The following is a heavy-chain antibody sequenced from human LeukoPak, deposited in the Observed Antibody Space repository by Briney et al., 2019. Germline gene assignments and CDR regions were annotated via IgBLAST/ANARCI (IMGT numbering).Heavy chain of an antibody. CDR1: GFSLDEYG. V-gene: IGHV3-20*04. D-gene: IGHD3-10*02. CDR2: LNWNGAST. CDR3: AELGITMIGGV. J-gene: IGHJ6*04. Sequence: GGSLRLSCAASGFSLDEYGMTWVRQVPGKGLEWVAGLNWNGASTGYADSVLGRFIMSRDNAKNSLYLQMNSLRAEDTAVYYCAELGITMIGGVWGKGTTVTISS.